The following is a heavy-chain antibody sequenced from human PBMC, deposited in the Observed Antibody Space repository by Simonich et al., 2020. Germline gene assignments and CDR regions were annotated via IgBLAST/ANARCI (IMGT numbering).Heavy chain of an antibody. J-gene: IGHJ6*02. V-gene: IGHV4-59*08. D-gene: IGHD1-26*01. CDR1: GGSISSYY. Sequence: QVQLQESGPGLVKPSETLSLTCTVSGGSISSYYWSWIRQPPGKGLEWIGYIYYSGRTNSNPSLKSRVTISVDTSKNQFSLKLRSVTAADTAVYYCARSLGYYYYYYGMDVWGQGTTVTVSS. CDR2: IYYSGRT. CDR3: ARSLGYYYYYYGMDV.